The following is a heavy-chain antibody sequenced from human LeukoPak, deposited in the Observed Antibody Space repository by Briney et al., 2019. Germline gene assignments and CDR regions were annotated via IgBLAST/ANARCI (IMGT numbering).Heavy chain of an antibody. D-gene: IGHD2-15*01. J-gene: IGHJ5*02. CDR2: IYYSGST. V-gene: IGHV4-59*01. CDR3: ARGEGFCSGGSCFGYWFDP. Sequence: PSETLSLTCTVSGGSISSYYWSWIRQPPGQGLEWIGYIYYSGSTNYNPSLKSRVTISVDTSKNQFSLKLSSVTAADTAVYYCARGEGFCSGGSCFGYWFDPWGQGTLVTVSS. CDR1: GGSISSYY.